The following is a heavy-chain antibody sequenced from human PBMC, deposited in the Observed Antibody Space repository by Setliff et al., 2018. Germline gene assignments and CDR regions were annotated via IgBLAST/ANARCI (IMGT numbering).Heavy chain of an antibody. Sequence: SETLSLTCTVPGGSVGSDFSYWTWIRQPAGKGPEWIGQIYTTWSTNYNPPLRSRATISLDASKNQFSLSLTSVAAADTAVYYCARVTGFFYVDAWGKGTTVTVSS. CDR2: IYTTWST. CDR3: ARVTGFFYVDA. V-gene: IGHV4-61*09. CDR1: GGSVGSDFSY. J-gene: IGHJ6*03.